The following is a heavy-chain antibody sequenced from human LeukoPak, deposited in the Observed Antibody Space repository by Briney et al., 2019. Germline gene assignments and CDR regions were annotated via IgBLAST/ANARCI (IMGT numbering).Heavy chain of an antibody. J-gene: IGHJ5*02. CDR3: ARRPALGEDWFDP. D-gene: IGHD3-10*01. CDR1: GSRFTSYW. Sequence: GESLEISCQGSGSRFTSYWIGWVRQLPGKGLEWMGIIYPGDSDTRYSPSFQGQVTISADKSISTAYLQWSSLKASDTAMYYCARRPALGEDWFDPWGQGTLVTVSS. V-gene: IGHV5-51*01. CDR2: IYPGDSDT.